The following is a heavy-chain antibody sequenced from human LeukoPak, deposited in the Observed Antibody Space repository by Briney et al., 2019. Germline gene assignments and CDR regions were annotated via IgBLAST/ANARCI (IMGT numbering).Heavy chain of an antibody. CDR2: INPNSGGT. CDR3: ATHPWRIAAAGPYYYFDY. J-gene: IGHJ4*02. D-gene: IGHD6-13*01. Sequence: ASVKVSCKASGYTFTGYYMHWVRQAPGQGLEWMGWINPNSGGTNYAQKFQGRVTMTRDTSISTAYMELSSLRSEDTAVYYCATHPWRIAAAGPYYYFDYWGQGTLVTVSS. CDR1: GYTFTGYY. V-gene: IGHV1-2*02.